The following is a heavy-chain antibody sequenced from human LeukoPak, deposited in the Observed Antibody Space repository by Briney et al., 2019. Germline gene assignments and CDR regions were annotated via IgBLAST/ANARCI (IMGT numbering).Heavy chain of an antibody. CDR1: GGSFSGYY. D-gene: IGHD2-15*01. CDR3: ARGSPSRYCSSGSCYAYAFDI. V-gene: IGHV4-34*01. Sequence: SETLSLTCAVYGGSFSGYYWSWIRQPPGKGLEWIGEINHSGSTNYNPSLKSRVTISVDTSKNQFSLKLSSVTAADTAVYYCARGSPSRYCSSGSCYAYAFDIWGQGTMVTVSS. CDR2: INHSGST. J-gene: IGHJ3*02.